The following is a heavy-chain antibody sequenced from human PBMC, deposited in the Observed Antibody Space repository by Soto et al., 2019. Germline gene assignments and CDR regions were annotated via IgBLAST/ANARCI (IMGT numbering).Heavy chain of an antibody. CDR2: IYSSGST. CDR3: ARDPCYSSSWDDALDI. Sequence: SETLSLTCTVSGGSISSYYWSCIRQPPWKGLEWIGYIYSSGSTNYNPSLKSRVTISVDTSKNQSSLKLSSVTAADTAVYYCARDPCYSSSWDDALDIWGQGTMVTVSS. V-gene: IGHV4-59*01. J-gene: IGHJ3*02. D-gene: IGHD6-13*01. CDR1: GGSISSYY.